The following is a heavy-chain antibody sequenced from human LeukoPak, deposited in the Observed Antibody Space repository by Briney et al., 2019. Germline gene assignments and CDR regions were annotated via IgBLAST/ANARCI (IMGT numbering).Heavy chain of an antibody. V-gene: IGHV4-30-2*01. D-gene: IGHD3-22*01. Sequence: SETLSLTCAVSGGSISSGGYSWSWIRQPPGKGLEWIGYIYHSGSTYYNPSLKSRVTISVDRSKNQFSLKLSSVTAADTAVCYCARGGSVTMIVDNAFDIWGQGTMVTVSS. CDR2: IYHSGST. CDR3: ARGGSVTMIVDNAFDI. CDR1: GGSISSGGYS. J-gene: IGHJ3*02.